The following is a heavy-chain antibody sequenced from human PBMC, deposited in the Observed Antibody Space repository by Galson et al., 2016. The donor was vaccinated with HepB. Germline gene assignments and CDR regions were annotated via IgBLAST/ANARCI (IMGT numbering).Heavy chain of an antibody. CDR1: GFTFNNHA. CDR3: ARRGINWGFFDY. Sequence: SLRLSCAASGFTFNNHAMNWVRQAPGKGLEWVSTISPSGDNTYYADSVKGRFTISRDISKNTLYLQMNSLRADDTALYYCARRGINWGFFDYWGQETLVTVSS. J-gene: IGHJ4*02. V-gene: IGHV3-23*01. D-gene: IGHD7-27*01. CDR2: ISPSGDNT.